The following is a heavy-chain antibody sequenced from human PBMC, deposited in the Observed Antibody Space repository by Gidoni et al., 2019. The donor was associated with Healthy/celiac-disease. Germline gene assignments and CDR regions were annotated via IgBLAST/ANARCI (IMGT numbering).Heavy chain of an antibody. D-gene: IGHD6-13*01. V-gene: IGHV3-21*01. CDR1: GFTFSSYS. J-gene: IGHJ5*02. Sequence: EVQLVESGGGPVKPGGFLRPSCAASGFTFSSYSMNWVRQAPGKGLEWVSSISSSSSYIYYADSVKGRFTISRDNAKNSLYLQMNSLRAEDTAVYYCARELVLMAAAVGGGFDPWGQGTLVTVSS. CDR3: ARELVLMAAAVGGGFDP. CDR2: ISSSSSYI.